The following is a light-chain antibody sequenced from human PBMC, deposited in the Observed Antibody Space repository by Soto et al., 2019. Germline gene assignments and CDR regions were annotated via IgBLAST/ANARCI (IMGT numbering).Light chain of an antibody. V-gene: IGKV1-9*01. J-gene: IGKJ5*01. Sequence: DIQMTQSPSSLSASVGDRVTITCRASQSISSYLNWYQQKPGKAPKILIYEASTLQSGVPSRFSGSGSGTEFNLTISGLLPEDFAAYQCQQLYTLTFTFGQGTRLEIK. CDR2: EAS. CDR1: QSISSY. CDR3: QQLYTLTFT.